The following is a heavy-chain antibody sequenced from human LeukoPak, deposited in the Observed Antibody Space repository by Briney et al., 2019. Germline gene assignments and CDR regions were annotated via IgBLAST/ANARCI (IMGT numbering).Heavy chain of an antibody. Sequence: GGSLRLSFVGSGFTFRSHAMSWVRQAPEKGLEFVSGIYENGGTTYYADSVKGRFSISRDNSKNTLYLQMDSLRGEDTAVYYCAKDFRIGYSAHFDYWGQGALVTVSS. CDR2: IYENGGTT. D-gene: IGHD2-21*01. J-gene: IGHJ4*02. CDR3: AKDFRIGYSAHFDY. CDR1: GFTFRSHA. V-gene: IGHV3-23*01.